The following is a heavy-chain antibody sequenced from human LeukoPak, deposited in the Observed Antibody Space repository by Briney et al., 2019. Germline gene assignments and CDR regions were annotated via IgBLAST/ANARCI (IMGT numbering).Heavy chain of an antibody. V-gene: IGHV4-61*03. D-gene: IGHD3-10*01. CDR1: GDSVSNGSYY. Sequence: SETLSLTCTVSGDSVSNGSYYWSWLRQPPGKALEWIGYIYYTGKTYYNPSLEGRVTILVDTSRNHFSVKLSSVTAADTAVYYCARSQNYYGSGDHWSQGTLVTVSS. CDR2: IYYTGKT. CDR3: ARSQNYYGSGDH. J-gene: IGHJ4*02.